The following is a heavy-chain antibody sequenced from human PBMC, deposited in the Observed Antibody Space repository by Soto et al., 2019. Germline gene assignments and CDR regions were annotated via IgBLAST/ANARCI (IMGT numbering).Heavy chain of an antibody. V-gene: IGHV3-23*01. CDR3: AKDEYYYDSSGYDY. CDR2: ISGSGGST. Sequence: ASETLSLTCTVSGGSISTSNYYWGWVRQAPGKGLEWVSAISGSGGSTYYADSVRGRFTISRDNSKNTLYLQMNSLRAEDTAVYYCAKDEYYYDSSGYDYWGQGTLVTVSS. J-gene: IGHJ4*02. CDR1: GGSISTSNYY. D-gene: IGHD3-22*01.